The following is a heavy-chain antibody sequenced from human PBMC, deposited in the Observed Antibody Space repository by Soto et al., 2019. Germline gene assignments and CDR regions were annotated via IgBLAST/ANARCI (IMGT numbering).Heavy chain of an antibody. D-gene: IGHD6-19*01. V-gene: IGHV4-34*01. CDR1: GGSFSGYY. CDR3: ARDRQWLVHGLDY. CDR2: INHGGST. Sequence: SETLSLTCAVYGGSFSGYYWSWIRQPPGKGLEWIGEINHGGSTNYNPSLKSRVTISVDTSKNQFSLKLSSVTAADTAVYYCARDRQWLVHGLDYWGQGTLVTVSS. J-gene: IGHJ4*02.